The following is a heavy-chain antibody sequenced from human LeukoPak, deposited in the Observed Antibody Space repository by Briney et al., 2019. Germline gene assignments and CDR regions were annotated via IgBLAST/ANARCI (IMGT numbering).Heavy chain of an antibody. CDR2: ISSSSSYI. Sequence: GGSLRLSCAVSGLTVSRNSMNWVRQAPGKGLEWVSSISSSSSYIYYADSVKGRFIISRDNAKNSLYLQMNSLRAEDTALYYCARGLMGGYPHFDYWGQGTLVTVSS. J-gene: IGHJ4*02. V-gene: IGHV3-21*04. D-gene: IGHD3-22*01. CDR1: GLTVSRNS. CDR3: ARGLMGGYPHFDY.